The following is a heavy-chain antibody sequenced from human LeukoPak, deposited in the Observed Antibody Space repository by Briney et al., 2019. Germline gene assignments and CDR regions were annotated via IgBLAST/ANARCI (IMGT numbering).Heavy chain of an antibody. Sequence: GESLRLSCAASGFTFSSYSMNWVRQAPGKGLEWVSSISSSSSYIYYADSVKGRFTISRDNAKNSLYLQMNSLRAEDTAVYYCARDDGSGSYYCDYWGQGTLVTVSS. CDR3: ARDDGSGSYYCDY. V-gene: IGHV3-21*01. CDR1: GFTFSSYS. D-gene: IGHD3-10*01. CDR2: ISSSSSYI. J-gene: IGHJ4*02.